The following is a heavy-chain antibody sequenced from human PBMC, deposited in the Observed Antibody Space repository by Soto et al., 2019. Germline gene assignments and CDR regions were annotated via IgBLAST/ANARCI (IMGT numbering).Heavy chain of an antibody. V-gene: IGHV3-21*01. CDR1: GFTFSSYS. D-gene: IGHD2-21*02. Sequence: GGSLRLSCAASGFTFSSYSMNWVRQAPGKGLEWVSSITSNSRYIYYADSVRGRFTISRDNAKNSLSLEMNSLRAEDTAVYYCARGGVVVMTAAYFDYWGQGTPVTVSS. CDR3: ARGGVVVMTAAYFDY. J-gene: IGHJ4*02. CDR2: ITSNSRYI.